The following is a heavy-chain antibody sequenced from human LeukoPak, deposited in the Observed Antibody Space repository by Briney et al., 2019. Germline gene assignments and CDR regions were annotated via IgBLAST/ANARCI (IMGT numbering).Heavy chain of an antibody. Sequence: PGRSLRLSCAASGFTFSSYTMHWVRQAPGKGLEWVAVIPYDGSNKYYAGSVKGRFTISRDNSKNTLYLQMNSLRAEDTAVYYCAKDPLLYSSGWFFDYWGQGTLVTVSS. J-gene: IGHJ4*02. CDR2: IPYDGSNK. D-gene: IGHD6-19*01. CDR1: GFTFSSYT. CDR3: AKDPLLYSSGWFFDY. V-gene: IGHV3-30-3*01.